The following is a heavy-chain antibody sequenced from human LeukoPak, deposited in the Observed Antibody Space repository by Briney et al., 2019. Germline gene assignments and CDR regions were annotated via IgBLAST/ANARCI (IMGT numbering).Heavy chain of an antibody. CDR3: ARADSRRGGFDY. D-gene: IGHD2-21*01. CDR1: GFTFSSYA. J-gene: IGHJ4*02. CDR2: ISYDGSNE. Sequence: PGGSLRLSCAASGFTFSSYAMHWVRQAPGKGLEWVAVISYDGSNEYYADSVKGRFTISRDNSKNTLYLQMNSLRAEDTAVYYCARADSRRGGFDYWGQGTLVTVSS. V-gene: IGHV3-30-3*01.